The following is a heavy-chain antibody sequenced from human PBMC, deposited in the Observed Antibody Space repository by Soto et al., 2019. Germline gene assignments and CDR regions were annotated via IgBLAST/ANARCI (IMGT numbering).Heavy chain of an antibody. CDR3: AREYGMDV. CDR2: ISGYNGNT. Sequence: QVQLVQSGAEVKKPGASVNVSCKASGYSFHTYAISWVRQAPGQGLEWVGWISGYNGNTNYAPKFQGRVTLTRDTSTKTAFMELRSLTGDDTAVYYCAREYGMDVWGQGTTVTVSS. CDR1: GYSFHTYA. V-gene: IGHV1-18*01. J-gene: IGHJ6*02.